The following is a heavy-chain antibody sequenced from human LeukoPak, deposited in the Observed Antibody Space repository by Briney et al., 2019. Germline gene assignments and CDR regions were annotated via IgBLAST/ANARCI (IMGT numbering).Heavy chain of an antibody. Sequence: GRSLRLSCAASGFTFSSYAMHWVRQAPGKRLEWVAVISYDGSNKYYADSVKGRFTISRDNSKNTLYLQMSSLRAEDTAVYYCARVSPPVIVVVPAAIWGQGTMVTVSS. V-gene: IGHV3-30*04. J-gene: IGHJ3*02. CDR2: ISYDGSNK. D-gene: IGHD2-2*01. CDR1: GFTFSSYA. CDR3: ARVSPPVIVVVPAAI.